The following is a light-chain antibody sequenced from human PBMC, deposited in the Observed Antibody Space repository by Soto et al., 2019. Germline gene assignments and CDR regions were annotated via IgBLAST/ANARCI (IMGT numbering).Light chain of an antibody. CDR3: QQSFTTLLT. CDR1: QNTGRF. CDR2: VAS. J-gene: IGKJ4*01. Sequence: DIQMTQSPSSLSASVGDRVTITCRASQNTGRFLNWHQQKPWKDPKVLIDVASTLRSGVPSRFSGSGSGTDFNLTINSLQPEDFATYLCQQSFTTLLTFGGGTKVEIK. V-gene: IGKV1-39*01.